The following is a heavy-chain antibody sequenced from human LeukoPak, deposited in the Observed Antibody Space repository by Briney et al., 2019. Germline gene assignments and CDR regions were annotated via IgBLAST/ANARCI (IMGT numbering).Heavy chain of an antibody. J-gene: IGHJ4*02. CDR2: ISGSGGST. CDR1: GFTFSSYA. CDR3: AKDWDSSSWFDY. Sequence: GGSLRLSCAASGFTFSSYAMSWVCQAPGKGLEWVSAISGSGGSTYYADSVKGRFTISRDNSKNTLYLQMNSLRAEDTAVYYCAKDWDSSSWFDYRGQGTLVTVSS. D-gene: IGHD6-13*01. V-gene: IGHV3-23*01.